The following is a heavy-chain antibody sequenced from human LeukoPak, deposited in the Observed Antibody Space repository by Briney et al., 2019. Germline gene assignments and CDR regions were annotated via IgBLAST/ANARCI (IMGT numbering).Heavy chain of an antibody. D-gene: IGHD4-17*01. Sequence: PSETLSLTCAVSGGSISSSNWWSWVRQPPGKGLEWIGEIYHSGSTNYNPSLKSRVTISVDGSKTQLSLRLESVTAADTAVYYCARGTITTVTDSWGPGTLVTVSS. V-gene: IGHV4-4*02. CDR1: GGSISSSNW. CDR2: IYHSGST. CDR3: ARGTITTVTDS. J-gene: IGHJ4*02.